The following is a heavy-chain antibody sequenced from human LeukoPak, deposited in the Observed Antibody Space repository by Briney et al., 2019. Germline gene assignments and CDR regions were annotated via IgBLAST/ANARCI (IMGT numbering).Heavy chain of an antibody. D-gene: IGHD1-26*01. J-gene: IGHJ3*02. Sequence: GGSLRLSCAASGFTFSSYWMHWVRQAPGKGLVWVSRMNSDGSSTSYADSVKGRFTISRDNAKNTLYLQMNSLRAEDTAVYYCASITQYFGSYRTGYAFDIWGQGTMVTVSP. V-gene: IGHV3-74*01. CDR1: GFTFSSYW. CDR3: ASITQYFGSYRTGYAFDI. CDR2: MNSDGSST.